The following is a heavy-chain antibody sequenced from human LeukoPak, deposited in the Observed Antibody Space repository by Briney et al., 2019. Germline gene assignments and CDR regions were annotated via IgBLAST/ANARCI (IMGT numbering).Heavy chain of an antibody. J-gene: IGHJ4*01. CDR2: IDCGAGDT. CDR3: VRDPREPANDLDY. Sequence: ASVKVSCKTSGYSLTAHYIHWVRQAPGQALQWLAYIDCGAGDTNYAQPFQGRVTVTRDRSFNTAYLELSSLTFDDTAIYYCVRDPREPANDLDYWGRGTLVTVSS. CDR1: GYSLTAHY. V-gene: IGHV1-2*02. D-gene: IGHD1-1*01.